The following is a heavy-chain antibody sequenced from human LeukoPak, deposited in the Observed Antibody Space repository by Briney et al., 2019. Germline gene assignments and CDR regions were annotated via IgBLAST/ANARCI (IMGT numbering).Heavy chain of an antibody. CDR1: GFTFDDYA. V-gene: IGHV3-9*01. CDR3: AKDRVGNSRGWYDY. J-gene: IGHJ4*02. CDR2: IDWMSGSI. D-gene: IGHD6-19*01. Sequence: PGGALRLSCAASGFTFDDYAMHWGRQAPGKGLEWVSGIDWMSGSIGYADSVKGRFTISRDNAKNSLYLQMNSLRAEDTALYYCAKDRVGNSRGWYDYWGQGTLVTVSS.